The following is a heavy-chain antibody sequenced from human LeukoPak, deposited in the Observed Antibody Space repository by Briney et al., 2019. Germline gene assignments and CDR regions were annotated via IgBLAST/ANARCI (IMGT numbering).Heavy chain of an antibody. CDR2: IIPIFGTA. J-gene: IGHJ4*02. CDR1: GGTFSSYA. D-gene: IGHD2-15*01. CDR3: VRSGCDGGNCFFDY. V-gene: IGHV1-69*13. Sequence: ASVKVSCKASGGTFSSYAISWVRQAPGQGLEWMGGIIPIFGTANYAQKFQGRVAITADESTSTVYMELSSLRSEDTAVYYCVRSGCDGGNCFFDYWGQGTLVTVSS.